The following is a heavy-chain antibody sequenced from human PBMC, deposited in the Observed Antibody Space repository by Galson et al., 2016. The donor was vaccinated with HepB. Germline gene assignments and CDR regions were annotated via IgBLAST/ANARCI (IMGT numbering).Heavy chain of an antibody. Sequence: SLRLSCAASGFTFSSYSMNWVRQAPGKGLEWVSSISSSSSYIYYADSVKGRFTISRDNAKNSLYLQMNSLRAEDTAGYYCASGQLPWYSSHPAPWRERSRNYYYGMDVWGQGTTVTVSS. CDR1: GFTFSSYS. CDR2: ISSSSSYI. D-gene: IGHD6-13*01. V-gene: IGHV3-21*01. CDR3: ASGQLPWYSSHPAPWRERSRNYYYGMDV. J-gene: IGHJ6*02.